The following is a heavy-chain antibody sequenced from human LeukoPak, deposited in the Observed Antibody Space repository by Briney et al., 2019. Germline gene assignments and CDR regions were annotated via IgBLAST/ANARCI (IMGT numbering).Heavy chain of an antibody. CDR2: ISGSGGST. CDR1: GFTFSSYA. V-gene: IGHV3-23*01. Sequence: GGSLRLSCAASGFTFSSYAMSWVRQAPGKGLEWVSAISGSGGSTYYADSVKGRFTISRDNPKNTLYLQMNSLRAEDTAVYYCAKLYCSSTSCYRGGLYFDYWGQGTLVTVSS. CDR3: AKLYCSSTSCYRGGLYFDY. D-gene: IGHD2-2*01. J-gene: IGHJ4*02.